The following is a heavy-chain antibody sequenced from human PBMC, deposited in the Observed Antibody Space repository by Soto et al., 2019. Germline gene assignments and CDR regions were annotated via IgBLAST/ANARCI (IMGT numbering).Heavy chain of an antibody. Sequence: EVQLLESGGGLVQPGGSLRLSCAASGFTFSSYAMWWVRQAPGKGLEWVSAISGSGDSTYYADSVKGRFTTSRDNSKNTLYLQMNSLRAEDTAVYYCARRGSGSYYDYWGQGTLVTVSS. CDR2: ISGSGDST. CDR1: GFTFSSYA. D-gene: IGHD1-26*01. J-gene: IGHJ4*02. CDR3: ARRGSGSYYDY. V-gene: IGHV3-23*01.